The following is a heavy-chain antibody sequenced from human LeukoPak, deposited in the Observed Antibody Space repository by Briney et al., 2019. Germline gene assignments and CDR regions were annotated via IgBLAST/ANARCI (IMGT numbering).Heavy chain of an antibody. CDR1: GFTFSSYW. CDR2: INSDGSST. Sequence: PGGSLRLSCAASGFTFSSYWMHWVRQAPGKGLVWVSRINSDGSSTSYADSVKGRFTISRDNAKNTLFLQMNSLRAEDTAVYYCARSGYSSGWYVNYWGQGTPVTVSS. D-gene: IGHD6-19*01. V-gene: IGHV3-74*01. CDR3: ARSGYSSGWYVNY. J-gene: IGHJ4*02.